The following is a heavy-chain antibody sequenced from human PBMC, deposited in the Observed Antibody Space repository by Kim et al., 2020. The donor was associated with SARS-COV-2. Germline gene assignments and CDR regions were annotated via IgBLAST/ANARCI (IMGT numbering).Heavy chain of an antibody. CDR3: ARDKGGAFHI. Sequence: GGSLRLSCAASGFTFSDHYMSWIRQAPGKGLEWVSYSSSRSSYTNYEDSVKGRFTISRDNAKKSLYLQMNSLRAEDTAVYYCARDKGGAFHIWGQGTMVTVSS. CDR2: SSSRSSYT. J-gene: IGHJ3*02. D-gene: IGHD3-16*01. CDR1: GFTFSDHY. V-gene: IGHV3-11*05.